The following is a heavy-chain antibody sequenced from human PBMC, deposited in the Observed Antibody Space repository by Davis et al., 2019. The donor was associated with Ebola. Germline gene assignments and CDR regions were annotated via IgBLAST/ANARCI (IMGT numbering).Heavy chain of an antibody. D-gene: IGHD1-1*01. Sequence: GGSLRLSCAASGFTFTTAWMSWVRQAPGKGLEWVGRIKSKISGGTINYAAPVKGRFTISRDDSKNTLYLQMNSLKSEDTAMYYCTSRGLVSATDEAFDTWGQGTVVTVSS. J-gene: IGHJ3*02. CDR1: GFTFTTAW. CDR3: TSRGLVSATDEAFDT. V-gene: IGHV3-15*05. CDR2: IKSKISGGTI.